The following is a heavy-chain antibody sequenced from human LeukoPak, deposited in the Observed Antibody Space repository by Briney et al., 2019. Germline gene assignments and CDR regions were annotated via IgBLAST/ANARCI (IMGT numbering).Heavy chain of an antibody. CDR3: ARDRAMVNWFDP. Sequence: GALRLSCAASGFTFSSYAMHWVRQAPGKGLEWVAVISYDGSNKYYADSVKGRFTISRDNSKNTLYLQMNSLRAEDTAVYYCARDRAMVNWFDPWGQGTLVTVSS. CDR2: ISYDGSNK. D-gene: IGHD5-18*01. V-gene: IGHV3-30*04. CDR1: GFTFSSYA. J-gene: IGHJ5*02.